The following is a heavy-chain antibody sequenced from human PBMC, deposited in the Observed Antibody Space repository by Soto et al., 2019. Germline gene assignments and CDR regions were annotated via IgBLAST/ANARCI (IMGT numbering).Heavy chain of an antibody. D-gene: IGHD1-1*01. CDR1: GFTFSGSA. V-gene: IGHV3-73*02. CDR3: TRREVLDDGMDV. Sequence: EVQLVESGGGLVQPGGSQKLSCVASGFTFSGSAMHWVRQASGKGLEWVGRIRSKANNYATAYAASVKGRFTVSRDDSKNTAYLQMNSLKTEDTAVYYCTRREVLDDGMDVWGQGTTVTVSS. J-gene: IGHJ6*02. CDR2: IRSKANNYAT.